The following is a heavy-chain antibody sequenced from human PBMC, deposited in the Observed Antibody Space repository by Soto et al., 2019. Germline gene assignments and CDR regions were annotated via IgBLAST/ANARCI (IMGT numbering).Heavy chain of an antibody. CDR1: GGSISSSNW. CDR2: IYHSGST. V-gene: IGHV4-4*02. CDR3: ARTSSRIQLWLPCYFDY. J-gene: IGHJ4*02. Sequence: QVQLQESGPGLVKPSGTLSLTCAVSGGSISSSNWWSWVRQPPGKGLEWIGEIYHSGSTNYNPSLMSRVTISVDKSKNQFSLKLSSVTAAATAVYYCARTSSRIQLWLPCYFDYWGQGTLVTVSS. D-gene: IGHD5-18*01.